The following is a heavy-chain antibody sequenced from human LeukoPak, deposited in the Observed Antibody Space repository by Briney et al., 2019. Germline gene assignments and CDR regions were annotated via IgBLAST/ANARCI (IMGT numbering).Heavy chain of an antibody. CDR2: INHSGST. D-gene: IGHD5-18*01. V-gene: IGHV4-34*01. CDR3: VRIIEEEDRYTYGHAGYFDS. CDR1: GGSFSGYY. Sequence: SETLSLTCAVYGGSFSGYYWNWIRQPPGKGLEWIGEINHSGSTDYNPSLKSRVTISVDTSKNQFSLMLSSVTAEDTAVYFCVRIIEEEDRYTYGHAGYFDSWGQGVLVTVSS. J-gene: IGHJ4*02.